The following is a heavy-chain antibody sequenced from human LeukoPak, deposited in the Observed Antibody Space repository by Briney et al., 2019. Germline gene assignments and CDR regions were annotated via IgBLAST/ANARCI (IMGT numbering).Heavy chain of an antibody. CDR3: ARRYCSSTSCYGLGPWFDP. V-gene: IGHV4-34*01. CDR1: GGSFSGYY. J-gene: IGHJ5*02. CDR2: INHSGST. D-gene: IGHD2-2*01. Sequence: SETLSLTCAVYGGSFSGYYWSWIRQPPGKGLEWIGEINHSGSTNYNPSLKSRVTISVDTSKNQFSLKLSSVTAADTAVYYCARRYCSSTSCYGLGPWFDPWGQGTLVTVSS.